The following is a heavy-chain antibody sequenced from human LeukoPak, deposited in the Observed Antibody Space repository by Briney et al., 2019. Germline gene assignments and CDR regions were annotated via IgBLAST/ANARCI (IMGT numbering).Heavy chain of an antibody. CDR1: GFTFSSYA. CDR3: AKDLHSSGWYYFDY. CDR2: ISGSGIST. J-gene: IGHJ4*02. Sequence: GGSLRLSCAASGFTFSSYAMAWVRQAPGKGLEWVSAISGSGISTYYAESVRGRFTVSRDNPKNTLYLHMTSLRAEDTAVYYCAKDLHSSGWYYFDYWGQGTLVTVSS. V-gene: IGHV3-23*01. D-gene: IGHD6-19*01.